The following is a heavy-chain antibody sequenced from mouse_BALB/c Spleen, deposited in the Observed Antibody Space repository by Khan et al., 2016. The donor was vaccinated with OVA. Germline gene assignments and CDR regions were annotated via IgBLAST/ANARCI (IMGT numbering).Heavy chain of an antibody. CDR1: GYTFTSNT. D-gene: IGHD1-1*01. V-gene: IGHV1-4*01. CDR2: INPSSGYT. J-gene: IGHJ4*01. CDR3: ARRTTVYTMDY. Sequence: QVQLQQSGAELARPGASVKMSCKASGYTFTSNTMHWVKQRPGQGLEWIGYINPSSGYTNYNQNFKDKATLTAGKSSSTAYMQLSSLTSEDSAVYYCARRTTVYTMDYWGQGTSVTVSS.